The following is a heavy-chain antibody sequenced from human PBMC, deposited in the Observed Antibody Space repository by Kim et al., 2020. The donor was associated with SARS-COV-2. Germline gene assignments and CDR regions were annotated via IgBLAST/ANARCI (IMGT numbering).Heavy chain of an antibody. D-gene: IGHD2-2*01. Sequence: GESLKISCKGSGYSFTSYWIGWVRQMPGKGLEWMGIIYPGDSDTRYSPSFQGQVTISADKSISTAYLQWSSLKASDTAMYYCARLGNFQYCSSTSCYWKLRYYYYGMDVWGQGTTVTVSS. V-gene: IGHV5-51*01. J-gene: IGHJ6*02. CDR1: GYSFTSYW. CDR3: ARLGNFQYCSSTSCYWKLRYYYYGMDV. CDR2: IYPGDSDT.